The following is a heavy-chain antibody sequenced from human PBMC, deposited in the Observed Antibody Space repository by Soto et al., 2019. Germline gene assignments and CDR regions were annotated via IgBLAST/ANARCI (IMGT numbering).Heavy chain of an antibody. V-gene: IGHV3-33*01. CDR1: GFTFSSYG. CDR3: ARERAAAGPGGFDY. D-gene: IGHD6-13*01. Sequence: QVQLVESGGGVVQPGRSLRLSCAASGFTFSSYGMHWVRQAPGKGLEWVAVIWYDGSNKYYADSVKGRFTISRDNSKNTLYLQMNSLRAEDTAVYYCARERAAAGPGGFDYWCQGTLVTVSS. J-gene: IGHJ4*02. CDR2: IWYDGSNK.